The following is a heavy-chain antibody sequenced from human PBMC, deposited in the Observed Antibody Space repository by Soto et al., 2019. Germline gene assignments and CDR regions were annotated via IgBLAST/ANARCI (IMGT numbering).Heavy chain of an antibody. CDR1: GGSFSGYY. V-gene: IGHV4-34*01. J-gene: IGHJ4*02. CDR3: ARTYSSSWSPFEY. Sequence: SEILSLTCAVYGGSFSGYYWSWIRQPPGKGLEWIGEINQSGSTNYNPSLKSRVTISVDTSKNQFSLKLSSVTAADTAVYYCARTYSSSWSPFEYWGQGALVTVSS. CDR2: INQSGST. D-gene: IGHD6-13*01.